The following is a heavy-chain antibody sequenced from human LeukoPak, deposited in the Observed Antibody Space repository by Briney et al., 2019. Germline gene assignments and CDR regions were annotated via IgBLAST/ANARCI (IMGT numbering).Heavy chain of an antibody. D-gene: IGHD3-3*01. J-gene: IGHJ6*02. V-gene: IGHV3-53*01. CDR3: EVTIFGVVNGMDV. CDR1: GFTVSSNY. CDR2: IYSGGST. Sequence: GGSLRLSCAASGFTVSSNYMSWVRQAPGKGLEWVSVIYSGGSTYYADSVKGRFTISRANSKNTLYLQMNSLRAEDTAVYYCEVTIFGVVNGMDVWGQGTTVTVSS.